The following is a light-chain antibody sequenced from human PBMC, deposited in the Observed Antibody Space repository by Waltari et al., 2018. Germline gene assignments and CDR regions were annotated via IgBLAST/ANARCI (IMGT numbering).Light chain of an antibody. CDR1: TRDVGGPNS. J-gene: IGLJ1*01. V-gene: IGLV2-14*03. Sequence: QSALTQPASVSASPGQSITISCTGTTRDVGGPNSVPGYQQHPGKAPKLMIYDVTYTPSGVSNRFSGSKSGNTASLTISGLQAEDEADYYCSSYTSSSTQYVFGSGTKVTVL. CDR2: DVT. CDR3: SSYTSSSTQYV.